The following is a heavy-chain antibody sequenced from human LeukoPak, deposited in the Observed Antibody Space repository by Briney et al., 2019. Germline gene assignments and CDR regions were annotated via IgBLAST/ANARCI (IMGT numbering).Heavy chain of an antibody. CDR2: IKPDGSEK. Sequence: PGGSLRLSCVVSGFTFSNYWMSWVRQAPGKGLEWVANIKPDGSEKNYVDSVKGRFTISRDSAKNSLYLQMNSLRAEDTAVYYCARDRPSGWYLQYYFNYWGQGNLVTVSS. D-gene: IGHD6-19*01. CDR3: ARDRPSGWYLQYYFNY. V-gene: IGHV3-7*04. J-gene: IGHJ4*02. CDR1: GFTFSNYW.